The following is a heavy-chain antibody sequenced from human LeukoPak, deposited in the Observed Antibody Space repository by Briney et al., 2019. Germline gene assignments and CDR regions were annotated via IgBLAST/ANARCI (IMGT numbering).Heavy chain of an antibody. CDR1: GGSISTSNYY. Sequence: SETLSLTCTVSGGSISTSNYYWGWIRQPPGKGLEWIGNIFYSGSTYYSPSLKGRVTISVDTSKNQFSLKLSSVTAADTAVYYCARVSLYYDSRGFDYWGQGTLVTVSS. V-gene: IGHV4-39*07. CDR3: ARVSLYYDSRGFDY. CDR2: IFYSGST. D-gene: IGHD3-22*01. J-gene: IGHJ4*02.